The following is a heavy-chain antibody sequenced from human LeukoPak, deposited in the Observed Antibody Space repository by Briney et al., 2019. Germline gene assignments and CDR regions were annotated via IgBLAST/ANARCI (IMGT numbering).Heavy chain of an antibody. CDR3: ATSNDAKIAPFDH. J-gene: IGHJ4*02. Sequence: KASETLSLTRTVSGVSMSAYQWSWVRQSPEKGLEWIGCINTKGETSYNPSLKSRVTTSVDTSKSQFSLRLTSVTAADTAVYYCATSNDAKIAPFDHWGQGAPVTVSS. D-gene: IGHD2-21*01. CDR1: GVSMSAYQ. V-gene: IGHV4-4*09. CDR2: INTKGET.